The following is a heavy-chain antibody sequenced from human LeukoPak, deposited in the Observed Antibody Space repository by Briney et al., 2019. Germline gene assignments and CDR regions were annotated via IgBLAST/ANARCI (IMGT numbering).Heavy chain of an antibody. CDR3: AKDVGKWESLHFFDY. D-gene: IGHD1-26*01. J-gene: IGHJ4*02. V-gene: IGHV3-23*01. Sequence: GGSLRLSCLASGFTFSTNALSWVRKAQGKGWEWISGISGSGASTYYADCVTGRFPISRDNSRNTLYLQMNSLRGDDTAVYYCAKDVGKWESLHFFDYWGQGTLVTVSS. CDR2: ISGSGAST. CDR1: GFTFSTNA.